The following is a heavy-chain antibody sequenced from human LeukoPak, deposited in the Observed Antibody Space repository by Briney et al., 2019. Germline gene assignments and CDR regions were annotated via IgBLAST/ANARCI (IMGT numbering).Heavy chain of an antibody. J-gene: IGHJ4*02. Sequence: PGGSLRLSCAASGFTFSSYAMSWVRQAPGKGLEWVSAISGSGGSTYYADSVKGRFTISRDNSKNTLYLQMNSLRAEDTAVYYCAKARAVAGTVPHYFDYWDQGTLVTVSS. D-gene: IGHD6-19*01. CDR3: AKARAVAGTVPHYFDY. V-gene: IGHV3-23*01. CDR2: ISGSGGST. CDR1: GFTFSSYA.